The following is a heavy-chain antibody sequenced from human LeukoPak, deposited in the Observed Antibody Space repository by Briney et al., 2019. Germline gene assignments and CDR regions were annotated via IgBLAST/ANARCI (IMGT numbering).Heavy chain of an antibody. J-gene: IGHJ2*01. CDR1: GGSISSYY. CDR3: ERPTTVGNGYFDL. D-gene: IGHD4-23*01. V-gene: IGHV4-59*08. Sequence: PSETLSLTCTVSGGSISSYYWSWIRQPPGKGLEWIGYIYYSGSTNYNPSLKSRVTISVDTSNSQFSLKLSSVTAADTAVYYCERPTTVGNGYFDLWGRGTLVTVSS. CDR2: IYYSGST.